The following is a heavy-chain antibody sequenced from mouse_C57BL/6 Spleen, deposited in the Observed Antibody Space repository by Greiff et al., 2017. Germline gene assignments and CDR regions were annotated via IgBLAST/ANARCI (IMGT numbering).Heavy chain of an antibody. Sequence: EVKLEESGGGLVKPGGSLKLSCAASGFTFSDYGMHWVRQAPEKGLEWVAYISSGSSTIYYADTVKGRFTISRDNAKNTLFLQMTSLRSEDTAMYYCARPLYDYDDVLFAYWGQGTLVTVSA. V-gene: IGHV5-17*01. CDR1: GFTFSDYG. CDR3: ARPLYDYDDVLFAY. CDR2: ISSGSSTI. D-gene: IGHD2-4*01. J-gene: IGHJ3*01.